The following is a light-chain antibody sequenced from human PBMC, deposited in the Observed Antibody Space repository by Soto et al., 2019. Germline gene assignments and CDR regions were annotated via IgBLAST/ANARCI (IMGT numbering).Light chain of an antibody. CDR3: QQYNSWPPIT. J-gene: IGKJ5*01. V-gene: IGKV3-15*01. Sequence: EIVMTQPPATLSLSPGERATLSCRASESVSTNLAWYQQKAGQAPRLLIYGASTRATGIPARFSGSGSGTEFTLTISSLEPEDSAVYYCQQYNSWPPITFGQGTRLEI. CDR1: ESVSTN. CDR2: GAS.